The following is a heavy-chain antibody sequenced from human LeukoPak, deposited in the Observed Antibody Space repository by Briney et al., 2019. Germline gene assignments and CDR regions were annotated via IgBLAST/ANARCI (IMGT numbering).Heavy chain of an antibody. CDR3: ASQEEQWPTTFDY. J-gene: IGHJ4*02. CDR1: GFTVSSNY. Sequence: QPGGSLRLSCAASGFTVSSNYMSWVRQAPGKGLEWVSIIYSGGSTFYADSVKGRFTISRDNSKNTLYLQMNSLRAEDTAVYYCASQEEQWPTTFDYWGQGTLVTVSS. CDR2: IYSGGST. D-gene: IGHD6-19*01. V-gene: IGHV3-53*01.